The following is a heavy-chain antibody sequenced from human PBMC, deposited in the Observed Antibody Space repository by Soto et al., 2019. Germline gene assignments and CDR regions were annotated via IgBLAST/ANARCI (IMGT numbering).Heavy chain of an antibody. J-gene: IGHJ6*03. V-gene: IGHV3-21*01. CDR3: ARGPAGPEVYDHSDTDF. Sequence: RQAQGKGLEWVSSISSSSSYIYYADSVKGRFTISRDNAKNSLYLQMNSLRAEDTAVYYCARGPAGPEVYDHSDTDFRRNRTTVPGSS. CDR2: ISSSSSYI. D-gene: IGHD3-10*01.